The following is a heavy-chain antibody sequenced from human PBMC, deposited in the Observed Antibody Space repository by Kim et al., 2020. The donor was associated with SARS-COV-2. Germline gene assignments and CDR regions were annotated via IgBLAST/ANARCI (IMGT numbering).Heavy chain of an antibody. CDR3: AKGPVPRSRGVPDV. CDR1: GFTFDDYA. V-gene: IGHV3-9*01. J-gene: IGHJ6*04. D-gene: IGHD3-10*01. Sequence: GGSLRLSCAASGFTFDDYAMHWVRQAPGKGLEWVSGISWNSGSIGYADSVKGRFTISRDNAKNSLYLQMNSLRAEDTALYYCAKGPVPRSRGVPDVWGKGTTVTVSS. CDR2: ISWNSGSI.